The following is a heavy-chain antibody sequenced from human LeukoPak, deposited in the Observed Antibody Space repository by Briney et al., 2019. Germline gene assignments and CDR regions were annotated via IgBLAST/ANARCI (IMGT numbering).Heavy chain of an antibody. CDR2: IKCDGSEK. CDR3: ARETYYYGSGSYTY. V-gene: IGHV3-52*01. Sequence: PGGSLRLSCAASGFTFSSSWMHWVCQAPEKGLEWVADIKCDGSEKYYVDSVKGRFTISRDNAKNSLYLQMNSLRAEDTAVYYCARETYYYGSGSYTYWGQGTLVTVSS. D-gene: IGHD3-10*01. J-gene: IGHJ4*02. CDR1: GFTFSSSW.